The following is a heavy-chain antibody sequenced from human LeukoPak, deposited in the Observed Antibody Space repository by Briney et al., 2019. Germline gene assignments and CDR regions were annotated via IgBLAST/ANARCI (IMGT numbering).Heavy chain of an antibody. CDR3: ARDCYYGSGSTPTDYYYYYGMDV. CDR1: GFTFRGYT. V-gene: IGHV3-23*01. D-gene: IGHD3-10*01. J-gene: IGHJ6*02. CDR2: ISGSGGST. Sequence: GGSLRLSCAASGFTFRGYTMSWVRQTPGKGLEWVSSISGSGGSTYYADSVKGRFTISRDNSKNTLYLQMNSLRAEDTAVYYCARDCYYGSGSTPTDYYYYYGMDVWGQGTTVTVSS.